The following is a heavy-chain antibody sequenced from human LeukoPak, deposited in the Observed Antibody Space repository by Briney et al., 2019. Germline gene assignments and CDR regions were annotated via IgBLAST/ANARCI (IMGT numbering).Heavy chain of an antibody. D-gene: IGHD4-11*01. CDR2: ISQDGSNK. V-gene: IGHV3-30*18. J-gene: IGHJ4*02. CDR1: GLTFSRYG. Sequence: PGRSLRHSCAASGLTFSRYGMHWVRQAPGKGLEWVAVISQDGSNKYYVDSVKGRFTISRDNAKNTLYLQMNSLRAEDTAVYYCGKESSATVVSGPLDYWGQGTLVTVSS. CDR3: GKESSATVVSGPLDY.